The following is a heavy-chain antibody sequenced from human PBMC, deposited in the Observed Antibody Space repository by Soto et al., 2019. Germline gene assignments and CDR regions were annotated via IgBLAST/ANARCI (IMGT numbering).Heavy chain of an antibody. D-gene: IGHD3-10*01. CDR1: GYTFTSYG. CDR2: ISAYNGNT. Sequence: QVQLVQSGAEVKKPGASVKVSCKASGYTFTSYGIGWVRQAPGQGLEWMGWISAYNGNTNYAQKLQGRVTMTTDTATRTAYMELRSVRSDDTAVHCCARVRGRYAIDYWGQGTLVTVSS. V-gene: IGHV1-18*01. CDR3: ARVRGRYAIDY. J-gene: IGHJ4*02.